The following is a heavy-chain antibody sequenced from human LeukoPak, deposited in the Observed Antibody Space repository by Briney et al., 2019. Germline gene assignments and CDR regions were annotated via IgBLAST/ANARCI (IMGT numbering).Heavy chain of an antibody. CDR3: AKVSDRDSSGYYWGFEY. Sequence: PSETLSLTCTVSGGSISGYYWSWIRQPPGKGLLCIGYIYYSGSTNYNPSLKSRVTISVDTSRNQFSLKLTSVTAADTAVYYCAKVSDRDSSGYYWGFEYWGQGTLVTVSS. J-gene: IGHJ4*02. D-gene: IGHD3-22*01. V-gene: IGHV4-59*08. CDR1: GGSISGYY. CDR2: IYYSGST.